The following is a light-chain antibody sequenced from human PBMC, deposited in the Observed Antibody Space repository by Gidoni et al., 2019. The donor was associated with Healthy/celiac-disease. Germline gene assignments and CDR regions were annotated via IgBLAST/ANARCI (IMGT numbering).Light chain of an antibody. CDR2: AAS. Sequence: DIQMTQSPSSLSASVGDRVTITCRASQSISSYLNWYQQKPGKAPKLLIYAASSLQSGVPSRFSGSGSGTDFTLTISSLQPEDFATDYCQQSYSTPLTFXPXTKVDIK. V-gene: IGKV1-39*01. J-gene: IGKJ3*01. CDR1: QSISSY. CDR3: QQSYSTPLT.